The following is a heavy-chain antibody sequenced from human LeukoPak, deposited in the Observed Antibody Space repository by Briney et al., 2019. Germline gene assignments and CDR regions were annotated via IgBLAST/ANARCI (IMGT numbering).Heavy chain of an antibody. V-gene: IGHV4-31*03. CDR3: ARSKLVRGRIWWFDR. J-gene: IGHJ5*02. D-gene: IGHD3-10*01. Sequence: SETLSLTCTVSGGSISSGGYYWSWLRQHPGKGLEWIGYIYYSGSTYYNPSLKSRVTISVDTSKNQFSLKLSSVTAADTAVYYCARSKLVRGRIWWFDRWGQGTLVTVSS. CDR2: IYYSGST. CDR1: GGSISSGGYY.